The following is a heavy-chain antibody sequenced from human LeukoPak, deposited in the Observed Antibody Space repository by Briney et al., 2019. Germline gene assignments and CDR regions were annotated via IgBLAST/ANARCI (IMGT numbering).Heavy chain of an antibody. J-gene: IGHJ1*01. Sequence: GASVKVSCKASEYTFTGYFIHWVRQASGKGLEWVARIRSKANAYATAYAASVRGRFTISRDDSKNTAYLQMNSLKTEDTAVYYCTSPFDNPRSWGQGTLVTVSS. V-gene: IGHV3-73*01. CDR1: EYTFTGYF. CDR2: IRSKANAYAT. CDR3: TSPFDNPRS. D-gene: IGHD1-14*01.